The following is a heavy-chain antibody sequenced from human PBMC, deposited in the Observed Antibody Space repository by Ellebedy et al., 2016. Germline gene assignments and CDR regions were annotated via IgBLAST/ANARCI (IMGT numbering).Heavy chain of an antibody. Sequence: GESLKISCAASGFTFSTYWMSWVRQAPGKGLEWVASIKQDESDKKYVDPVKGRITISRDNAKNSVSLQMKSLRAEDTAMYYCARSGVPNRDDIWFDPWGQGTLVTVSA. J-gene: IGHJ5*02. CDR3: ARSGVPNRDDIWFDP. D-gene: IGHD1-1*01. CDR1: GFTFSTYW. CDR2: IKQDESDK. V-gene: IGHV3-7*03.